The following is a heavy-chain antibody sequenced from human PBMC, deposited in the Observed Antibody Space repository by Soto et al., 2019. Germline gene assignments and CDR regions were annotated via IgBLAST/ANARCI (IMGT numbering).Heavy chain of an antibody. J-gene: IGHJ6*02. Sequence: GASVKVSCKASGGTFSSYAISWVRRAPGQGLEWMGGIIPIFGTANYAQKFQGRVTITADESTSTAYMELSSLRSEDTAVYYCARDLGGNSGYYYYYGMDVWGQGTTVTVSS. CDR2: IIPIFGTA. V-gene: IGHV1-69*13. CDR3: ARDLGGNSGYYYYYGMDV. D-gene: IGHD2-21*02. CDR1: GGTFSSYA.